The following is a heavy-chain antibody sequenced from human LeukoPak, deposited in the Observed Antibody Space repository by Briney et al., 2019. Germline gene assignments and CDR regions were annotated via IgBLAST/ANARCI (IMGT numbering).Heavy chain of an antibody. CDR1: GITLSNYG. Sequence: PGGSLRLSCVVSGITLSNYGMSWVRQAPGKGLEWVAGISDSGGRTNYADSVKGRFTISRDSPKNTLYLQMNSLRAEETAVYFCAKRGVVIRVILVGFHKEAYYFDSWGQGALVTVSS. J-gene: IGHJ4*02. CDR3: AKRGVVIRVILVGFHKEAYYFDS. D-gene: IGHD3-22*01. CDR2: ISDSGGRT. V-gene: IGHV3-23*01.